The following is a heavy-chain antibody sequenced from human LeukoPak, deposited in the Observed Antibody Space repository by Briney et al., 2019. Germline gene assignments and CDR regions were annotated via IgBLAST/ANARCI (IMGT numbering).Heavy chain of an antibody. CDR1: GYTFTGYY. D-gene: IGHD6-19*01. J-gene: IGHJ6*02. CDR2: INPNSGGT. V-gene: IGHV1-2*03. Sequence: LGASVKVSCKASGYTFTGYYMHWVRQAPGQGLEWMGWINPNSGGTNYAQKFQGRVTMTRDTSISTAYMELSRLRSDDTAVYYCARRRQWLVQGYYYYGMDVWGQGTTVTVSS. CDR3: ARRRQWLVQGYYYYGMDV.